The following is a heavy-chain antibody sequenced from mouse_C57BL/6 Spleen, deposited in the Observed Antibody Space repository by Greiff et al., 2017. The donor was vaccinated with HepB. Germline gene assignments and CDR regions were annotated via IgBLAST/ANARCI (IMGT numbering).Heavy chain of an antibody. J-gene: IGHJ3*01. Sequence: EVKVEESGGGLVKPGGSLKLSCAASGFTFSSYAMSWVRQTPEKRLEWVATISDGGSYTYYPDNVKGRFTISRDNAKNNLYLQMSHLKSEDTAMYYCARDQGNYDAWFAYWGQGTLVTVSA. CDR1: GFTFSSYA. CDR3: ARDQGNYDAWFAY. V-gene: IGHV5-4*01. D-gene: IGHD2-3*01. CDR2: ISDGGSYT.